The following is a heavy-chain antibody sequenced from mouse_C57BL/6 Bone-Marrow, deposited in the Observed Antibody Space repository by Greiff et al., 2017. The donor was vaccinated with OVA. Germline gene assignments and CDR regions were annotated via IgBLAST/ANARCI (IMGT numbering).Heavy chain of an antibody. Sequence: VQGVESGPGLVQPSQSLSITCTVSGFSLTSYGVHWVRQSPGKGLEWLGVIWSGGSTDYNAAFISRLSIRKDNSTSQVFFKMNSLQADDTAIYCCARNDYFWFDYWGQGTTLTVSS. CDR2: IWSGGST. CDR1: GFSLTSYG. J-gene: IGHJ2*01. D-gene: IGHD2-4*01. CDR3: ARNDYFWFDY. V-gene: IGHV2-2*01.